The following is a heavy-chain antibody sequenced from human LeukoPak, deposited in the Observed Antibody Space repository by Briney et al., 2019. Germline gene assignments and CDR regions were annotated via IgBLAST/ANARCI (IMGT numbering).Heavy chain of an antibody. CDR1: GFTFSSYW. Sequence: GGSLRLSCAASGFTFSSYWMHWVRHAPGKGLVWVSRINSDGSSTSYADSVKGRFTISRDNAKNTLYLQMNSLRAEDTAVYYCATSSLSPAAITDDAFDIWGQGTMVTVSS. D-gene: IGHD2-2*01. CDR3: ATSSLSPAAITDDAFDI. J-gene: IGHJ3*02. V-gene: IGHV3-74*01. CDR2: INSDGSST.